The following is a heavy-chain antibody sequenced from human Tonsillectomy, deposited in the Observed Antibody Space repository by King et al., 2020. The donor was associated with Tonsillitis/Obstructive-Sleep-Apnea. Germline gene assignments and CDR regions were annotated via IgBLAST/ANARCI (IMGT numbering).Heavy chain of an antibody. CDR1: GFSLSTSGVG. CDR3: AHYTVGPTGADY. D-gene: IGHD1-26*01. Sequence: TLQESGPTLVKPTQTLTLTCTFSGFSLSTSGVGVGWIRQPPGKALEWLALIYWDDDKRYSPSLKSRLTITKDTSKSQVVLTMTNMDPVDTATYYCAHYTVGPTGADYWGQGTLVTVSS. V-gene: IGHV2-5*02. CDR2: IYWDDDK. J-gene: IGHJ4*02.